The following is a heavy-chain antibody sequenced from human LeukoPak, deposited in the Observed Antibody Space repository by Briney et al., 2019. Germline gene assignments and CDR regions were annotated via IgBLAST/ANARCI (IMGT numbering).Heavy chain of an antibody. D-gene: IGHD2-2*01. Sequence: SETLSLTCTVSGGSISSGDYYWSWIRQPPGKGLEWIGYIYYSGSTYYNPSLKSRVTISVDTSKNQFSLKLSSVTAADTAVYYCARVSRRGVVPAAMGAFDIWGQGTMVTVSS. J-gene: IGHJ3*02. CDR3: ARVSRRGVVPAAMGAFDI. CDR1: GGSISSGDYY. V-gene: IGHV4-30-4*01. CDR2: IYYSGST.